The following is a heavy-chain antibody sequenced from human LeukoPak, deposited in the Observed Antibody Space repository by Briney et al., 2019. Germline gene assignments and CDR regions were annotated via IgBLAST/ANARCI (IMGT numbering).Heavy chain of an antibody. CDR2: MNPNSGNT. Sequence: ASVKVSCKASGYTFTSYDTNWVRQATGQGLEWMGWMNPNSGNTGYAQKFQGRVTITRNTSISTAYMELSSLRSADTAVYFCARDLSGSYYHDWGQGTLVTVSS. D-gene: IGHD1-26*01. CDR1: GYTFTSYD. J-gene: IGHJ4*02. V-gene: IGHV1-8*03. CDR3: ARDLSGSYYHD.